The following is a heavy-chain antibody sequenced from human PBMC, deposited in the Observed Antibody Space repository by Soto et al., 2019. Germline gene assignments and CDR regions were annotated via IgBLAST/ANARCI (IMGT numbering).Heavy chain of an antibody. J-gene: IGHJ4*02. CDR2: IDPSDSYT. Sequence: GESLKLSCNGSGYTFTNYWINWVRQMPGKGLEWMGRIDPSDSYTNYSPSFQGHVTISADKSISTASLQWSSLKASDSAIYYCARQAKYDILTGYFPFDDWGQGTLVTVSS. CDR1: GYTFTNYW. CDR3: ARQAKYDILTGYFPFDD. D-gene: IGHD3-9*01. V-gene: IGHV5-10-1*01.